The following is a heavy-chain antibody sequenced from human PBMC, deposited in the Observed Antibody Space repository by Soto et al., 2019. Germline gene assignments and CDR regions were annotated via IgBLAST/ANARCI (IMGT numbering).Heavy chain of an antibody. CDR2: ISYDGSNK. Sequence: QVQLVESGGGVVQPGRSLRLSCAASGFTFSSYGMHWVRQAPGKGLEWVAVISYDGSNKYYADSVKGQFTISRDNSKNTLYLQTNSLGAEDTSVYYCAKIVVVPAAPSGAFDIWGQGTMVTVSS. V-gene: IGHV3-30*18. J-gene: IGHJ3*02. CDR3: AKIVVVPAAPSGAFDI. CDR1: GFTFSSYG. D-gene: IGHD2-2*01.